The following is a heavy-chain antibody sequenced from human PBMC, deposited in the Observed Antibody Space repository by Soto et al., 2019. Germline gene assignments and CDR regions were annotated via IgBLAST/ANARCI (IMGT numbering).Heavy chain of an antibody. V-gene: IGHV3-30-3*01. D-gene: IGHD3-22*01. CDR1: GFTFSSYA. J-gene: IGHJ4*02. Sequence: QVQLVESGGGVVQPGRSLRLSCAASGFTFSSYAMHWVRQAPGKGLEWVAVISYDGSNKYYADSVKGRFTISRDNSKNTLYLQMNSLRAEDTAVYYCARDQDAGSSGYYGGIDYWGQGTLVTVSS. CDR2: ISYDGSNK. CDR3: ARDQDAGSSGYYGGIDY.